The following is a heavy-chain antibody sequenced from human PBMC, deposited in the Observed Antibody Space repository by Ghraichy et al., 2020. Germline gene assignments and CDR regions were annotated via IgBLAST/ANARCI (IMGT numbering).Heavy chain of an antibody. Sequence: SETLSLTCAVFGGSFSRPYWSWIRQSPVKGLEWIGEINHAGSTNYNPSLKGRVTISVDTSKNQFSLKLDSVTAADTAVYYCARVAVGDPPYYYSGMDVWGQGTTVAVSS. CDR1: GGSFSRPY. CDR2: INHAGST. CDR3: ARVAVGDPPYYYSGMDV. J-gene: IGHJ6*02. V-gene: IGHV4-34*01. D-gene: IGHD6-19*01.